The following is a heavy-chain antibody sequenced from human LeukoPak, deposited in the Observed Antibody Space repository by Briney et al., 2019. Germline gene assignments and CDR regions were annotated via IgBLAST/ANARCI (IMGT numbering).Heavy chain of an antibody. CDR3: ARSRYFDLGLGYYYMDV. CDR1: GGSISSSSYY. D-gene: IGHD3-3*01. J-gene: IGHJ6*03. CDR2: IYYSGST. V-gene: IGHV4-39*07. Sequence: SETLSLTCSVSGGSISSSSYYWGWIRQPPGKGLEWIGSIYYSGSTYYNPSLKSRVTISVDTSKNQFSLKLSSVTAADTAVYYCARSRYFDLGLGYYYMDVWGKGTTVTVSS.